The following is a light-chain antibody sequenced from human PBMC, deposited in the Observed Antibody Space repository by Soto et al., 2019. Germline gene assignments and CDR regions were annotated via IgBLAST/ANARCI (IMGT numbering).Light chain of an antibody. V-gene: IGLV4-69*01. CDR1: SGHNSYA. CDR3: QTWGTGIRV. CDR2: LNSDGSH. J-gene: IGLJ1*01. Sequence: QPVLTQSPSASASLGASVKLTCTLSSGHNSYAIAWHQQQPEKGPRYLMKLNSDGSHKKGDGIPDRFSGSSSGAERYLTISSLQPEDEADYYCQTWGTGIRVFGTGTKLTVL.